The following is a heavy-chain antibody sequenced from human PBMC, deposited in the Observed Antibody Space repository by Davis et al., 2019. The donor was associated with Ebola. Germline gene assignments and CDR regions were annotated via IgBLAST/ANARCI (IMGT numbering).Heavy chain of an antibody. V-gene: IGHV3-21*06. CDR3: AGGESGWDASDI. J-gene: IGHJ3*02. CDR2: ISISSAFI. CDR1: GFTFSTYT. Sequence: GESLKTSCAASGFTFSTYTMTWVRQAPGKGLEWVSSISISSAFIYYADSVKGRFTVSRDNAKNSLSLQMNSLRAEDTAVYYCAGGESGWDASDIWGRGTMVTVSS. D-gene: IGHD6-19*01.